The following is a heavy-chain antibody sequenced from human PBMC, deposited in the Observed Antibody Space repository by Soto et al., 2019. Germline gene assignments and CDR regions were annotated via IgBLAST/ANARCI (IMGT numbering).Heavy chain of an antibody. Sequence: PSETLSLTCTISGGSISSYYWSWIRQPPGKGLEWIGYIYYSGSTYYNPSLKSRVTISVDTSKNQFSLKLSSVTAADTAVYYCARRVGWLKGAFDFWGQGTLVTVSS. V-gene: IGHV4-59*12. J-gene: IGHJ4*02. CDR3: ARRVGWLKGAFDF. D-gene: IGHD3-3*01. CDR1: GGSISSYY. CDR2: IYYSGST.